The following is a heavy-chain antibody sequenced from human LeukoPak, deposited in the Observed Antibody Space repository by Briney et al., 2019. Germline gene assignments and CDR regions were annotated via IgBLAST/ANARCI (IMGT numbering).Heavy chain of an antibody. CDR2: LSYDGSNK. CDR1: GFTFSSYA. D-gene: IGHD4-17*01. CDR3: ARDRTGDSVFDY. Sequence: GGSLRLSCSASGFTFSSYAMHWVRQAPGKGLEWVAVLSYDGSNKYYADSVKGRFTISRDNSKNTLYLQMNSLRPEDTAVYYCARDRTGDSVFDYWGQGTLVTVSS. V-gene: IGHV3-30-3*01. J-gene: IGHJ4*02.